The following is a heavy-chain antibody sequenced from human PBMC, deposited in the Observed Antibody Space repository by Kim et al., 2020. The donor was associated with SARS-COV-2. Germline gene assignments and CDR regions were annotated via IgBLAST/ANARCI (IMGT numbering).Heavy chain of an antibody. J-gene: IGHJ4*02. CDR1: GFTFSSYS. CDR2: ISSSSSNK. CDR3: ARTDSGGWNYFDY. D-gene: IGHD6-19*01. Sequence: GGSLRLSCAASGFTFSSYSMNWVRQAPGKGLEWVSYISSSSSNKYYADSVKGRFTISRDNAKNSLYLQMNSLRAEDTAVYYCARTDSGGWNYFDYWGQGTLVTVSS. V-gene: IGHV3-48*04.